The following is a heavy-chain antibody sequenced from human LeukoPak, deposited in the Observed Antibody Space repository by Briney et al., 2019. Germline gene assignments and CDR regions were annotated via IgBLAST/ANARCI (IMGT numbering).Heavy chain of an antibody. CDR1: GFTFSSYP. V-gene: IGHV3-30-3*01. CDR2: ISYDGSNE. CDR3: ARYGRYRAFDI. D-gene: IGHD1-26*01. J-gene: IGHJ3*02. Sequence: GGSLRLSCAASGFTFSSYPMHWVRQAPGKGLEWVAVISYDGSNEYYADSVKGRFTISRDNAKNTIYLQMNSLRAEDTAVYYCARYGRYRAFDIWGPGTVVTVSS.